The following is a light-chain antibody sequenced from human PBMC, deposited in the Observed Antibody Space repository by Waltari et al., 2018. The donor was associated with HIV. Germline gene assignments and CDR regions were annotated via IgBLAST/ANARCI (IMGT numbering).Light chain of an antibody. V-gene: IGLV2-8*01. CDR3: SSYAGSNNLL. Sequence: QSALTQPPSASGSPGQSVTISCTGTSSDIGAYHYVAWYQQHPGRAPKLLLYDVNQRPSGVPGRFSGSKSGNRASLTVSGLQPDDEADYYCSSYAGSNNLLFGGGTKLTVL. CDR1: SSDIGAYHY. J-gene: IGLJ2*01. CDR2: DVN.